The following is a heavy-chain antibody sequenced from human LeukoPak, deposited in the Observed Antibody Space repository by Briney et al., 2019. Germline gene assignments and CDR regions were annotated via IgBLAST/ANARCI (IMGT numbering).Heavy chain of an antibody. Sequence: SQTLSLTCTVSGGSINSDDYYWSWIRQPPGKGLEWIGHITYSGSTDYSPSLRSRVTMSVDTSKNQFSLKLNSVTAAETAMYFCARGGVGGYDYFDSWGQGTLVAVSS. CDR2: ITYSGST. CDR1: GGSINSDDYY. D-gene: IGHD5-12*01. CDR3: ARGGVGGYDYFDS. V-gene: IGHV4-30-4*01. J-gene: IGHJ4*02.